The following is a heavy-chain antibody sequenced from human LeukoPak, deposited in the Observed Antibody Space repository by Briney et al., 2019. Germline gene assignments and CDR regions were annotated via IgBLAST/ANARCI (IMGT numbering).Heavy chain of an antibody. CDR3: ARDRVVVTALYANDPDNWFDP. V-gene: IGHV4-39*07. J-gene: IGHJ5*02. D-gene: IGHD2-21*02. Sequence: SETLSLTCTVSGGSISSSSYYWGWIRQPPGKGLEWIGSIYYSGSTYYNPSLKSRVTISVDTSKNQFSLKLSSVTAADTAVYYCARDRVVVTALYANDPDNWFDPWGQGTLVTVSS. CDR1: GGSISSSSYY. CDR2: IYYSGST.